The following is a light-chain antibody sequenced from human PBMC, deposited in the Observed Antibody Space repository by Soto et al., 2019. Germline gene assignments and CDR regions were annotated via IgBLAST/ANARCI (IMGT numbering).Light chain of an antibody. Sequence: QLVLTQSSSASASLGSSVKLTCILSSGHSTYIIAWHQQQPGKAPRFLMTLDRSGSYNKGSGVPDRFSGSSSGADRYLTISNLQFEDEGDYYCETWYSNTHKVFGGGTKVTVL. CDR2: LDRSGSY. CDR1: SGHSTYI. CDR3: ETWYSNTHKV. V-gene: IGLV4-60*02. J-gene: IGLJ3*02.